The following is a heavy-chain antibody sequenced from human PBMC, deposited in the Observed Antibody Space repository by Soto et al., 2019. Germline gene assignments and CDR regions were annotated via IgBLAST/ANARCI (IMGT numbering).Heavy chain of an antibody. Sequence: SETLSLTCAVYGGSFSGYYWSWIRQHPGKGLEWIGYIYYSGSTYYNPSLKSRVTISVDTSKNQFSLKLSSVTAADTAVYYCARSGLQGDAFDIWGQGTMVTVSS. CDR1: GGSFSGYY. CDR3: ARSGLQGDAFDI. J-gene: IGHJ3*02. D-gene: IGHD4-4*01. V-gene: IGHV4-31*11. CDR2: IYYSGST.